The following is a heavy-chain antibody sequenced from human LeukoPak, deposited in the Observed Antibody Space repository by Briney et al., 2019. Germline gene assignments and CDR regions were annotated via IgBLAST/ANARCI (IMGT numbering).Heavy chain of an antibody. Sequence: ASVTVSCKASGYTFITYYIHWVRQAPGQGLEWMGVINPSGGSTTYAQKFQGRVTMTRDTSTSTVHMDLSSLGSEDTAVYYCARVYNWTGYFDFWGQGTLVTVSS. CDR2: INPSGGST. CDR3: ARVYNWTGYFDF. J-gene: IGHJ4*02. CDR1: GYTFITYY. D-gene: IGHD1-1*01. V-gene: IGHV1-46*01.